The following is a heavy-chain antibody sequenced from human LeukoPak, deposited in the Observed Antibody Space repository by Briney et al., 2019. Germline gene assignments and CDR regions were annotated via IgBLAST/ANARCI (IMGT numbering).Heavy chain of an antibody. CDR1: GESSFSNYY. J-gene: IGHJ4*02. Sequence: PSETLSLTCAVYGESSFSNYYWSCIRQTPGGALEWIGEINHSGYTNYNPSLKSRVTLSIDTSKNQFSLRLNSVTAADTAVYYCSRQVVGNDYWGQGTLVTVSS. CDR2: INHSGYT. D-gene: IGHD3-22*01. V-gene: IGHV4-34*01. CDR3: SRQVVGNDY.